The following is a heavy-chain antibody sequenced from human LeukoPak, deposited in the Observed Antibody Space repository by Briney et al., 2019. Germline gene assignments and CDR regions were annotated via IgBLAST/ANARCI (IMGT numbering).Heavy chain of an antibody. CDR1: GFTFSSYS. Sequence: GGSLRLSCAASGFTFSSYSMNWVRQAPGKGLEWVSSISSSSSYIYYADSVKGRFTISRDNAKNSLYLQMNSLRAEDTAVYYCARSPYHSDSSGSYDYWGQGTLVTVSS. CDR3: ARSPYHSDSSGSYDY. J-gene: IGHJ4*02. CDR2: ISSSSSYI. D-gene: IGHD3-22*01. V-gene: IGHV3-21*01.